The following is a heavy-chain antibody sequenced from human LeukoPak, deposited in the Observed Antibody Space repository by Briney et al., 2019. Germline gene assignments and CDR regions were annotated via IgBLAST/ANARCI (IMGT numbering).Heavy chain of an antibody. D-gene: IGHD5-12*01. Sequence: SSQTLSLTCTVSGGSISSGGYYWTWIRQPPGKGLEWIGYIYYSGSTNYNPSLKSRVTISVDTSKNQFSLKLSSVTTADTAVYYCARAPATWGNYFDYWGQGTLVTVSS. CDR2: IYYSGST. V-gene: IGHV4-61*08. CDR1: GGSISSGGYY. J-gene: IGHJ4*02. CDR3: ARAPATWGNYFDY.